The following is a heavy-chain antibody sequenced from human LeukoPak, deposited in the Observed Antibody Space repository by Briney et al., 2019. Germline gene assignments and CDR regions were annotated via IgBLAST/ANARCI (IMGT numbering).Heavy chain of an antibody. CDR2: IYYSGNT. CDR3: ARSPRGTLGAFDY. CDR1: GGSVSSGSYY. V-gene: IGHV4-61*01. Sequence: SETLSLTCLVSGGSVSSGSYYWSWIRQPPGTGLEWIGYIYYSGNTNYNPSLKSRVTMSVEMSRNQFSLKLSSVTAADSAVYYCARSPRGTLGAFDYWGQGTLVIVSS. J-gene: IGHJ4*02. D-gene: IGHD3-16*01.